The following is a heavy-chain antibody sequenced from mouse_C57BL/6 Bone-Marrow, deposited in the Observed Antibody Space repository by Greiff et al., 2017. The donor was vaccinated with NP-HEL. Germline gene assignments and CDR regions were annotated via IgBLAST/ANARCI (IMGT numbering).Heavy chain of an antibody. V-gene: IGHV7-3*01. J-gene: IGHJ2*01. D-gene: IGHD1-1*01. CDR3: ASIYGSSYFDG. CDR2: IRNKANGYTT. Sequence: DVMPVESGGGLVQPGGSLSLSCAASGFTFTDYYMSWVRQPPGQALEWLGFIRNKANGYTTEYSASVKGRFTNSRDKSQRLLYRQMTALTAEDSSTCYSASIYGSSYFDGWGKGTTLTVDS. CDR1: GFTFTDYY.